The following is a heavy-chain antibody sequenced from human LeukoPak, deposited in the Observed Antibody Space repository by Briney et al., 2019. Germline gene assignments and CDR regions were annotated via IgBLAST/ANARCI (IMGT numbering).Heavy chain of an antibody. D-gene: IGHD4-23*01. CDR2: IDPSDSYT. Sequence: GESLRISCKGSGYSFTSYWISWVRQMPGKGLEWMGRIDPSDSYTNYSPSFQGHVTISADRSINTAYLQWNSLTASDTAMYYCASRPFETTVVPWDFYWGQGTQVTVSS. CDR1: GYSFTSYW. V-gene: IGHV5-10-1*01. CDR3: ASRPFETTVVPWDFY. J-gene: IGHJ4*02.